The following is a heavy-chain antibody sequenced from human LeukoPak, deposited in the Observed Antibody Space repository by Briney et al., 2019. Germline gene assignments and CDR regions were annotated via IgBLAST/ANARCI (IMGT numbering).Heavy chain of an antibody. J-gene: IGHJ4*02. CDR2: IYYSGST. CDR3: ARGGGGNYYEPIDY. Sequence: SETLSLTCTVSGGSISSGGYYWSWIRQHPGKGLEWIGYIYYSGSTYYNPSLKSRVTISVDTSKNQFSLKLSSVTAADTAVYYCARGGGGNYYEPIDYWGQGTLVTVSS. D-gene: IGHD3-22*01. V-gene: IGHV4-31*03. CDR1: GGSISSGGYY.